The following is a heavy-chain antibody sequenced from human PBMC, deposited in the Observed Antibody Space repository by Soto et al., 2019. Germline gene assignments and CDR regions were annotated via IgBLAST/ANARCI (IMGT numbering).Heavy chain of an antibody. Sequence: GASVKLSSKAPGYTFTSYAICWARHSPGQGLEWMGWISAYNGNTNYAQKLQGRVTMTTDTSTSTAYMELRSLRSDDTAVYYCARDRLRKGVYYYYGMDVWGQGTTVTVSS. V-gene: IGHV1-18*01. CDR2: ISAYNGNT. CDR1: GYTFTSYA. CDR3: ARDRLRKGVYYYYGMDV. J-gene: IGHJ6*02. D-gene: IGHD2-21*02.